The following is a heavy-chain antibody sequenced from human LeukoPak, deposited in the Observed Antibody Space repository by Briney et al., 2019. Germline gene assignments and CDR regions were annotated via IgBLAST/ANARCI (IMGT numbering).Heavy chain of an antibody. CDR2: INPNSGGT. CDR3: ARKDYFDY. J-gene: IGHJ4*02. V-gene: IGHV1-2*02. CDR1: GYTFTGYY. Sequence: EASVKVSCKASGYTFTGYYMHWVRQAPGQGLEWMGWINPNSGGTNYAQKFQGRVTRTRDTSISTAYMELSRLTSDDTAIYYCARKDYFDYWGQGTLVTVSS.